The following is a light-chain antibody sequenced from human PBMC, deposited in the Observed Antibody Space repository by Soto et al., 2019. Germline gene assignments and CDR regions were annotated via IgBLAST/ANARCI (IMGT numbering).Light chain of an antibody. J-gene: IGKJ1*01. CDR3: QQYDTYPRT. CDR2: TAS. CDR1: QSISNW. V-gene: IGKV1-5*03. Sequence: DIQMTQSPSTLSASVGDRVTITCRASQSISNWLAWYQQKPGKAPKLLIFTASTLESGVPSRFSGSGSGTEFTLNISSLQPDDFATYHCQQYDTYPRTFGQGTKVDIK.